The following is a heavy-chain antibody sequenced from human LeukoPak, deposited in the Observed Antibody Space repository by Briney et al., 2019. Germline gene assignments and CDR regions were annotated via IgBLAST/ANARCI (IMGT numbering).Heavy chain of an antibody. J-gene: IGHJ4*02. D-gene: IGHD6-19*01. CDR3: ATPGYSSGWYYY. CDR2: INSDGSST. V-gene: IGHV3-74*01. Sequence: GGSLRLSCAASGFTFSSFWMHWIRQAPGKGLVWVSRINSDGSSTSYADSVKGRFTISRDNAKNTLYLQMNSLRAEDTAVYYCATPGYSSGWYYYWGQGTLVTVSS. CDR1: GFTFSSFW.